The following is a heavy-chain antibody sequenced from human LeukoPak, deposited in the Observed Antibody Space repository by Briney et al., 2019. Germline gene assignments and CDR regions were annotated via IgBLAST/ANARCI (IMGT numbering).Heavy chain of an antibody. CDR2: INPNSGGT. D-gene: IGHD2-15*01. CDR1: GYTFTGYY. Sequence: ASVKVSCKASGYTFTGYYMHWVRQAPGQGLEWMGWINPNSGGTNYAQKFQGRVTMTRDTSITTAYMELSSLRSGDTAMYYCASQPYCSGASCYSGYWGQGTLVTVSS. CDR3: ASQPYCSGASCYSGY. V-gene: IGHV1-2*02. J-gene: IGHJ4*02.